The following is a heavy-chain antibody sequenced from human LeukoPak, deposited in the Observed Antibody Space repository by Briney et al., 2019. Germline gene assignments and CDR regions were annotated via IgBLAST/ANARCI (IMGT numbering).Heavy chain of an antibody. Sequence: GEALKISCKGSGYSFTSYWIGWVRPVRRQGLEWMGTIFSGDSDTRYIASFQGQVTLSADKSISTAYLQWRSLKASDTAMYYCARGFPRRYYYDSSGSVGYFDYWGQGTLVTVSS. CDR3: ARGFPRRYYYDSSGSVGYFDY. J-gene: IGHJ4*02. CDR1: GYSFTSYW. CDR2: IFSGDSDT. V-gene: IGHV5-51*01. D-gene: IGHD3-22*01.